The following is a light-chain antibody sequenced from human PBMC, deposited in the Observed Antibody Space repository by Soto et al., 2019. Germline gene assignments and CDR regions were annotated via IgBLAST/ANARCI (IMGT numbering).Light chain of an antibody. J-gene: IGKJ4*01. CDR1: QSIGLA. Sequence: EIVLTQSPATLSLSPGERATLSCRASQSIGLAIAWYQQKPGQAPRLLIYGASSRATGIPGRFSGSGSGTDFTLTISSLQSEDFAVYYCQQYNSWPLTFGGGTKVDIK. V-gene: IGKV3D-15*01. CDR3: QQYNSWPLT. CDR2: GAS.